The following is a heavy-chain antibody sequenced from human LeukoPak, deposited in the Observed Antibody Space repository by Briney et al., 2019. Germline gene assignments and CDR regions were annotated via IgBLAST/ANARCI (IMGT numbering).Heavy chain of an antibody. CDR1: GFTFSSYG. Sequence: GGSLRLSCAASGFTFSSYGMHWVRQAPGKGLEWVAVIWYDGSNKYYADSVKGRFTISRDNSKNTLYLQMNSLRAEDTAVYYCARGGYYSSSSLFVDYWGQGTLVTVSS. CDR3: ARGGYYSSSSLFVDY. CDR2: IWYDGSNK. V-gene: IGHV3-33*01. J-gene: IGHJ4*02. D-gene: IGHD6-6*01.